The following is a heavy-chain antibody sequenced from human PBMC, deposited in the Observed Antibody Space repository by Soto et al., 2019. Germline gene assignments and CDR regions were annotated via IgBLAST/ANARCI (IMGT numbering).Heavy chain of an antibody. Sequence: QVRLVESGGGVVQPGRSLRLSCAASGFSFSTYAMHWVRQAPGKGLEWVAVISHDGNIKRYADFVEGRFIVFRDNSNNKLFLQMESLKVDDTAVYYCAKELAFGDFGRGLEYWGHGALVTVAS. CDR3: AKELAFGDFGRGLEY. J-gene: IGHJ4*01. V-gene: IGHV3-30*18. CDR2: ISHDGNIK. CDR1: GFSFSTYA. D-gene: IGHD3-3*01.